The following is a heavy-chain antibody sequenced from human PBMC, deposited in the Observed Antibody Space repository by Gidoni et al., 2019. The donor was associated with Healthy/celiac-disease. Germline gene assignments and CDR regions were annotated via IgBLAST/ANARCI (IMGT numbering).Heavy chain of an antibody. D-gene: IGHD3-10*01. J-gene: IGHJ4*02. CDR1: GFTFSSYS. V-gene: IGHV3-21*01. CDR2: ISSSSSYI. Sequence: EVQLVESGGGLVKPGGSLRLSCAASGFTFSSYSMNWVRQAPGKGLEWVSSISSSSSYIYYADSVKGRFTISRDNAKNSLYLQMNSLRAEDTAVYYCARDPEVTGEGFDYWGQGTLVTVSS. CDR3: ARDPEVTGEGFDY.